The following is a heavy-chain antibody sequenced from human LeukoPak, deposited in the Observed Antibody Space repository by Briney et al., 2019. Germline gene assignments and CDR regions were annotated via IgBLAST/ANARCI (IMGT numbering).Heavy chain of an antibody. Sequence: PGGSLRLSCAASGFSFSSYEMNWVRQAPGKGLEWVSYISASGTTIYYADSVKGRFTISRDNAEKSLYLQMNSLRAEDTAVYYCARDLSYCTITSCSYYYYGMDVWGQGTTVTVSS. CDR1: GFSFSSYE. V-gene: IGHV3-48*03. D-gene: IGHD2-2*01. CDR2: ISASGTTI. CDR3: ARDLSYCTITSCSYYYYGMDV. J-gene: IGHJ6*02.